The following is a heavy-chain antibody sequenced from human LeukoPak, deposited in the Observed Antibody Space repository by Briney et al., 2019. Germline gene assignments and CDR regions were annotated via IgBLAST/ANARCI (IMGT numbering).Heavy chain of an antibody. V-gene: IGHV3-21*04. CDR2: ISSSSSYI. CDR1: GYTFSSYS. J-gene: IGHJ4*02. CDR3: ARATHYYESSGYDY. D-gene: IGHD3-22*01. Sequence: GGSLRFSCAASGYTFSSYSVNWVRQAPGKGLEWVSSISSSSSYIYYADSVKGRFTISRDNAKNSLYLQMNSLRAEDTALYYCARATHYYESSGYDYWGQGTLVTVSS.